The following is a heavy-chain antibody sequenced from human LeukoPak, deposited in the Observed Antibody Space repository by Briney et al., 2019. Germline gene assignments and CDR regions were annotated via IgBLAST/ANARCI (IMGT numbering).Heavy chain of an antibody. CDR3: ARGAGYSGYDYTFDY. Sequence: GGSLRLSCAASGFTFSDYYRSWIRQAPGKGLEWVSYISSSGSTVYYADSVKGRFTISRDNAKNSLYLQMNSLRAEDTAVYYCARGAGYSGYDYTFDYWGQGTLVTVSS. D-gene: IGHD5-12*01. CDR2: ISSSGSTV. J-gene: IGHJ4*02. CDR1: GFTFSDYY. V-gene: IGHV3-11*04.